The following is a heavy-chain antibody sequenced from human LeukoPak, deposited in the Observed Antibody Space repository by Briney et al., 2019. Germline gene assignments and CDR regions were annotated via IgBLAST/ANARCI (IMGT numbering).Heavy chain of an antibody. D-gene: IGHD3-3*01. CDR3: ARAPGDFWSGSTYYYYMDV. CDR1: GYTFTDYG. J-gene: IGHJ6*03. CDR2: ISTLNGNT. V-gene: IGHV1-18*01. Sequence: ASVKVSCKASGYTFTDYGISWVRQAPGQGLEWMGWISTLNGNTNYAQKFQGRVTITADESTSTAYMELSSLRSEDTAVYYCARAPGDFWSGSTYYYYMDVWGKGTTVAVSS.